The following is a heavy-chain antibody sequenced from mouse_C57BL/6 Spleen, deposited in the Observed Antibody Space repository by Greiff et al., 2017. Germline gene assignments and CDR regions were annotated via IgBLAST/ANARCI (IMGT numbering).Heavy chain of an antibody. CDR1: GFTFSDYG. J-gene: IGHJ3*01. CDR3: ARPSIYYDYWFAD. D-gene: IGHD2-4*01. CDR2: ISSGSSSI. V-gene: IGHV5-17*01. Sequence: VQLMESGGGLVKPGGSLKLSCAASGFTFSDYGMPWVRQAPEKGLEWVAYISSGSSSIYYADTVKGRFTISRNNAKNTLFLQMTRLRSEDTAMYYCARPSIYYDYWFADWGQGTLVTVSA.